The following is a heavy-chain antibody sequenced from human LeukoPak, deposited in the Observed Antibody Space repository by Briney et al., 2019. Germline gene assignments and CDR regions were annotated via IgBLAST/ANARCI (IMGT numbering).Heavy chain of an antibody. V-gene: IGHV4-59*01. CDR2: IYYSGST. CDR1: GGSISSYY. Sequence: PSETLSLTCTVSGGSISSYYWSWIRQPPGKGLEWIGYIYYSGSTNYNPSLKSRVTISVDTSKNQFSLKLSSVTAADTAVYYCARSLVRGVIGYYYGMDVWGQGTTVTVSS. CDR3: ARSLVRGVIGYYYGMDV. D-gene: IGHD3-10*01. J-gene: IGHJ6*02.